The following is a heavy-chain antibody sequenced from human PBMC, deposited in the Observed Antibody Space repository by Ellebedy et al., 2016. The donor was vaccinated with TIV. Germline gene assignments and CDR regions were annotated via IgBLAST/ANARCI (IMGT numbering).Heavy chain of an antibody. J-gene: IGHJ4*02. CDR3: AREFDDYFFDY. CDR2: IYSGGIT. CDR1: GFTVSSNY. Sequence: GGSLRLSCAASGFTVSSNYMSWVRQAPGKGLEWVSFIYSGGITYYADSVKGRFTISRDNSKNTLYLQLNSLRPEDTAVYYCAREFDDYFFDYWGQGTLVTVSS. V-gene: IGHV3-53*05. D-gene: IGHD2-21*02.